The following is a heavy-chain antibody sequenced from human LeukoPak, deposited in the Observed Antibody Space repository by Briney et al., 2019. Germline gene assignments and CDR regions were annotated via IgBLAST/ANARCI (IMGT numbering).Heavy chain of an antibody. V-gene: IGHV3-21*01. Sequence: AGGSLRLSCAASGFTLSSSAMNWVRQAPGKGLEWVSSINNVGSHIYYAGSVKGRFTISRDNTKNSLYLQMNSLRAEDTAVYYCSRDPTYYLRYGYFDYWGQGALVTVSS. D-gene: IGHD1-26*01. J-gene: IGHJ4*02. CDR3: SRDPTYYLRYGYFDY. CDR1: GFTLSSSA. CDR2: INNVGSHI.